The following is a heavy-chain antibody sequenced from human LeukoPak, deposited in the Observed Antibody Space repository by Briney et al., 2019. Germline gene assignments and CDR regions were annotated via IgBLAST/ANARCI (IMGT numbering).Heavy chain of an antibody. J-gene: IGHJ4*02. CDR2: IDSSGST. CDR3: ARDSTTSWYGQDF. V-gene: IGHV4-61*02. D-gene: IGHD1-26*01. Sequence: PSETLSLTCTVSSGSISNGSYHWTWIRQPAGKRLEWLGRIDSSGSTNYNPSLKSRITISIDTSKNQFSLKLTSVTAADTALYYCARDSTTSWYGQDFWGQGTLVTVSS. CDR1: SGSISNGSYH.